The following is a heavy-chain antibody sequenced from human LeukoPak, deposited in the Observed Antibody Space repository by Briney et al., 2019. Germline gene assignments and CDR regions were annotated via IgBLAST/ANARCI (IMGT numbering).Heavy chain of an antibody. J-gene: IGHJ6*03. CDR1: GFTFSSYA. D-gene: IGHD3-16*01. CDR3: AKLGGHPLHNYYVGV. CDR2: ILDGGYST. V-gene: IGHV3-23*01. Sequence: PGGSPRLSCAASGFTFSSYAMSWVRQAPGKGLEWVSGILDGGYSTYYANSVKGRFTISRDNSNNTLYLQMNSLRAEDTAVYYCAKLGGHPLHNYYVGVWGKGTTVAVSS.